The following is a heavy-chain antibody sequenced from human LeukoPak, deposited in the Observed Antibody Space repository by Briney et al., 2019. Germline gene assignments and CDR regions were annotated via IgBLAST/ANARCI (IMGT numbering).Heavy chain of an antibody. J-gene: IGHJ3*02. CDR2: IYPDDSDT. D-gene: IGHD1-1*01. V-gene: IGHV5-51*01. Sequence: GESLKISCKASGYSFTNYWIGWVRQMPGKGLEWMGIIYPDDSDTRNRPSFQGQVTISADKSISTAYLQWSSLKASDTAMYYCARRGYLDDAFDIWGQGTMVAVS. CDR3: ARRGYLDDAFDI. CDR1: GYSFTNYW.